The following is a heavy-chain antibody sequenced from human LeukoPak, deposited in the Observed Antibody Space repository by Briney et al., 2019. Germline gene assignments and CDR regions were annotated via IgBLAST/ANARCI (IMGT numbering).Heavy chain of an antibody. CDR2: IYHSGST. CDR3: ARLAGYSYGYVDY. CDR1: GYSISSGYY. D-gene: IGHD5-18*01. V-gene: IGHV4-38-2*02. Sequence: SETLSLTCTVSGYSISSGYYWGWIRPPPGKGLEGIGSIYHSGSTYYNPSLKRRVTISVDTSKNHFSLKLSSVTAADTAVYYYARLAGYSYGYVDYWGQGTLVTVSS. J-gene: IGHJ4*02.